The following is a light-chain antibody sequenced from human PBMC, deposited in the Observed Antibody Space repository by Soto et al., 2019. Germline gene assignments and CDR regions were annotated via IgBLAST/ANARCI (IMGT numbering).Light chain of an antibody. J-gene: IGLJ2*01. Sequence: QSALTQPRSVSGSPGQSVTFSCTGTSGDIGAYNYVSWYQFHPGKAPKMIIYDVNKRPSGVPDRFSGSKSGNTASLTISGLQAEDEADYYCCSYAGGYTHAVFGGGTKLTVL. CDR1: SGDIGAYNY. V-gene: IGLV2-11*01. CDR3: CSYAGGYTHAV. CDR2: DVN.